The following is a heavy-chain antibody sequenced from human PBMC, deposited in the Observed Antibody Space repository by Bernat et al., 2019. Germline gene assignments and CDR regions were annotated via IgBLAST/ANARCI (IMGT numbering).Heavy chain of an antibody. J-gene: IGHJ4*02. D-gene: IGHD7-27*01. CDR2: IYYSEST. V-gene: IGHV4-59*01. CDR1: GGSISSYY. Sequence: QVQLQESGPGLVKPSETLSLTCTVSGGSISSYYWSWIRQPPGKGLEWIGYIYYSESTNYNPSLKSRVTISVDTSKNQFSLKLSSVTAADTAVYYCVRYLLGLNSDYFDYWGQGTLVTVSS. CDR3: VRYLLGLNSDYFDY.